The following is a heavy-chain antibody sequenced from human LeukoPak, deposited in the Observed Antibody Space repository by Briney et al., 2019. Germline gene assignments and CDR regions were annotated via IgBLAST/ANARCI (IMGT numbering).Heavy chain of an antibody. V-gene: IGHV5-51*01. D-gene: IGHD3-10*01. J-gene: IGHJ4*02. CDR3: ARHLLNYYGSGSYYNTEYYFDY. CDR2: IYPGDSDT. Sequence: GESPKISCKGSGYSFTSYWIGWVRQMPGKGLEWMGIIYPGDSDTRYSPSFQGQVTISADKSISTAYLQWSSLKASDTAMYYCARHLLNYYGSGSYYNTEYYFDYWGQGTLVTVSS. CDR1: GYSFTSYW.